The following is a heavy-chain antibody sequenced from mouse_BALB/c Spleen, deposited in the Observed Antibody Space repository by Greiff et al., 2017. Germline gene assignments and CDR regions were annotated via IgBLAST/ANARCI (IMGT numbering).Heavy chain of an antibody. Sequence: DVKLQESGPELVKPGASVKISCKASGYTFTDYYMHWVKQSPGKSLAWIGYIYPYNGGTGYKQKFKRNATVTVDNSSSTAHMELRSLIYEDSAVYYGARTGVNYLYYAMDYWGQGTSVTVSS. CDR1: GYTFTDYY. CDR2: IYPYNGGT. D-gene: IGHD2-1*01. J-gene: IGHJ4*01. V-gene: IGHV1S29*02. CDR3: ARTGVNYLYYAMDY.